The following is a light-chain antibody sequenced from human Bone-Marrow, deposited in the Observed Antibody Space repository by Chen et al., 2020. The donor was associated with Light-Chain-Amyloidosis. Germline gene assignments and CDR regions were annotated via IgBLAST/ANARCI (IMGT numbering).Light chain of an antibody. Sequence: QLTQSPSALSASVGDRVYITCRASHTLTSSVAWYQQLPGEAPKMIMYGPSSLQSGVTSRFSGGGSGTEFTLNISYLQPNDFATYYCQQYSDGSYTFGQGTKVEI. CDR3: QQYSDGSYT. J-gene: IGKJ2*01. CDR1: HTLTSS. V-gene: IGKV1-5*03. CDR2: GPS.